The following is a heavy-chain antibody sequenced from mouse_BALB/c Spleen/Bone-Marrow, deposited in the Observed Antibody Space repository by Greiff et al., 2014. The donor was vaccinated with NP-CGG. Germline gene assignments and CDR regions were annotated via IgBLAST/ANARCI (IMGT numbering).Heavy chain of an antibody. CDR1: GYAFTSYL. Sequence: VKLMESGAELVRPGTSVKVSCKASGYAFTSYLIEWVKQRLGQGLEWIGVINPGSGGTNYNEKFKGRARLTADKSSSTAYMQLRNLTSDDSAVYFCARRGRLYGYEAPFAYWGQGTLVTVSA. CDR2: INPGSGGT. D-gene: IGHD2-2*01. J-gene: IGHJ3*01. CDR3: ARRGRLYGYEAPFAY. V-gene: IGHV1-54*01.